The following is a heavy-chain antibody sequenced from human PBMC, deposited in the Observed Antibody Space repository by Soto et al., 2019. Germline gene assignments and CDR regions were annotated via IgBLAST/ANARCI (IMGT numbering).Heavy chain of an antibody. CDR1: GGSISTSRSY. J-gene: IGHJ5*02. CDR2: IFYSGST. CDR3: ARQPTTGDTDLWFDP. V-gene: IGHV4-39*01. Sequence: SETQSLTCHVSGGSISTSRSYWAWIRQPPGKGLEWLANIFYSGSTYYNPSLASRVTVSVDTSKNEFSLKLRSVTAADTAVYYCARQPTTGDTDLWFDPWGQGTLVTVSS. D-gene: IGHD2-21*01.